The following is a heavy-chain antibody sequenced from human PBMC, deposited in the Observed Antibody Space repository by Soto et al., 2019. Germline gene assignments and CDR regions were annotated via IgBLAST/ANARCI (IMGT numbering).Heavy chain of an antibody. D-gene: IGHD6-13*01. CDR2: IDYNGST. J-gene: IGHJ6*02. V-gene: IGHV4-31*11. CDR1: GGSVSSGGYH. Sequence: QVQLQESGPGLVKPSQTLSLTCAVSGGSVSSGGYHWSWIRQHPGKGLEWIGYIDYNGSTYYNPSLTSRVTISIDTSKNQYSLKLSSVTAADTAMYYCARLQLYYGLDVWGQGTTVTVSS. CDR3: ARLQLYYGLDV.